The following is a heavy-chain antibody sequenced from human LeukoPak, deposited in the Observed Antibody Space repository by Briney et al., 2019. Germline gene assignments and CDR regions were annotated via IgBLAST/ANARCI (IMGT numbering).Heavy chain of an antibody. V-gene: IGHV3-23*01. J-gene: IGHJ4*02. CDR3: AKGKGGSIMIAFGGVIASDY. Sequence: GGSLRLSCVASGFTSSRFAISWVRQAPGKGLEWVSPISSSGGSTNYADSVKGRFTISRDNSKNTLYLRMNSLRAEDTAVYYCAKGKGGSIMIAFGGVIASDYWGQGTLVTVSS. D-gene: IGHD3-16*02. CDR1: GFTSSRFA. CDR2: ISSSGGST.